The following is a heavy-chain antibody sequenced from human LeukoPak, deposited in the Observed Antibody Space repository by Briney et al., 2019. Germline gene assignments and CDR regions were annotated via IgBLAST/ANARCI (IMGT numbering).Heavy chain of an antibody. J-gene: IGHJ4*02. V-gene: IGHV3-53*01. CDR3: ARDGSFYGSGRYY. CDR1: GFTVSSNY. Sequence: PGGSLRLSCAASGFTVSSNYMSWVRQAPGKGLEWVSVIYSGGSTYYADSVKGRFTISRDNSKNTLYLQKNSLRAEDTAVYYCARDGSFYGSGRYYWGQGTLVTVSS. CDR2: IYSGGST. D-gene: IGHD3-10*01.